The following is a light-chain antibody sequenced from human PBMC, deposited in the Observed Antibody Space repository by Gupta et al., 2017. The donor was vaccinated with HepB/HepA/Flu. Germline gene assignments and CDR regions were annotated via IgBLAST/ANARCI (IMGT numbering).Light chain of an antibody. J-gene: IGLJ2*01. CDR1: SRDVGYYDY. V-gene: IGLV2-14*01. Sequence: QSALAQPASVSGSPGQWITISCTGTSRDVGYYDYVSWYQQHPGKAPQLMIYDVSYRPSGVSNRFSGSKSGNTASLTISGLQAEDEADYYCSSYTRDNTLVFGGGTKQTV. CDR2: DVS. CDR3: SSYTRDNTLV.